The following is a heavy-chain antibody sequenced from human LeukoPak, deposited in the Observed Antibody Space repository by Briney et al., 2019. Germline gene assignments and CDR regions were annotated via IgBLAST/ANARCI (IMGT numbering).Heavy chain of an antibody. CDR1: GYTFTGYY. CDR3: AREATMIPNWFDP. V-gene: IGHV1-2*02. J-gene: IGHJ5*02. Sequence: ASVKVSCKASGYTFTGYYMHWVRQAPGQGLEWMGWINPNSGGTNYAQKFQGRVTMTRDTSISTAYMELSRLRSDDTAVYYCAREATMIPNWFDPWGQGTLVTVSS. D-gene: IGHD3-22*01. CDR2: INPNSGGT.